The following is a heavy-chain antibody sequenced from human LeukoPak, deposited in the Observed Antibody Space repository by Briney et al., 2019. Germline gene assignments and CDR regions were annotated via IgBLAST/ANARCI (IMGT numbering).Heavy chain of an antibody. J-gene: IGHJ4*02. CDR2: ISPGGGTT. D-gene: IGHD3-10*01. Sequence: GGSLRLSCAASGFTFSSYAMSWVRQAPGRGLEWVSSISPGGGTTYYADSVKGRFTISRDNSKNTLYVQISSLRAEDTAIYYCAKSRSGSANWALRIFDNWGQGTLVTVSS. CDR3: AKSRSGSANWALRIFDN. V-gene: IGHV3-23*01. CDR1: GFTFSSYA.